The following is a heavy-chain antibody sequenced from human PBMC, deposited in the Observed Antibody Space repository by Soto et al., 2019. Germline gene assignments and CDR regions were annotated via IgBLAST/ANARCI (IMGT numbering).Heavy chain of an antibody. J-gene: IGHJ6*02. CDR1: GFSLSTSGMR. CDR3: ARIKRPPPLYYYYGMDV. V-gene: IGHV2-70*01. Sequence: SGPTLVNPTQTLTLTCTFSGFSLSTSGMRVSWIRQPPGKALEWLALIDWDDDKYYSTSLKTRLTISKDTSKNQVVLTMTNMDPVDTATYYCARIKRPPPLYYYYGMDVWGQGTTVTVS. CDR2: IDWDDDK.